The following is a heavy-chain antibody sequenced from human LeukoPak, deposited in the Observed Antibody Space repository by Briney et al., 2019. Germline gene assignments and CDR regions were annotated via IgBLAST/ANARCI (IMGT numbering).Heavy chain of an antibody. CDR3: ARAAPCYYDSSGYSAFDS. J-gene: IGHJ3*02. CDR2: ISSTSSTI. Sequence: GGSLRLSCAASGFTFRSYSMHWVRQAPGKGLEWVSYISSTSSTIYYADSVKGRFTISRDKAKNSLYLKMNSLRDEDTAVYYCARAAPCYYDSSGYSAFDSWGQGTIVTVSA. CDR1: GFTFRSYS. V-gene: IGHV3-48*02. D-gene: IGHD3-22*01.